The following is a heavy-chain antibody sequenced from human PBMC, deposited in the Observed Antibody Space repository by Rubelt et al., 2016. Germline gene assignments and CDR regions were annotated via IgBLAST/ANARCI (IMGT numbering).Heavy chain of an antibody. CDR1: GYTFTGHY. CDR2: INPNSGVT. J-gene: IGHJ5*02. Sequence: QVQLVQSGAEVKKPGASVKVSCKASGYTFTGHYMHWVRQAPGQGLEWMGRINPNSGVTDYAQKFQARVTMPRDPSIATAYRQLSSLRSDDTAGEYCARDGKFDPWGQGTLVFVAS. CDR3: ARDGKFDP. V-gene: IGHV1-2*06.